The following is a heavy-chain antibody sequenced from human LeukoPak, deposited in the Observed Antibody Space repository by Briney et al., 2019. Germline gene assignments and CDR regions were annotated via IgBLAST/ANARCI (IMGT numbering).Heavy chain of an antibody. J-gene: IGHJ4*02. Sequence: PGGSLRLSCAASGLSFSIYWMHWGRQAPGEGLVWVSRINSDGSSTTYADSVKGRFSISRDNAKNTVDLQMNSLRPEDAAVYYCAREGVGTSRWHGRGALDYWGQGTLVTVSS. CDR3: AREGVGTSRWHGRGALDY. D-gene: IGHD1-7*01. V-gene: IGHV3-74*01. CDR1: GLSFSIYW. CDR2: INSDGSST.